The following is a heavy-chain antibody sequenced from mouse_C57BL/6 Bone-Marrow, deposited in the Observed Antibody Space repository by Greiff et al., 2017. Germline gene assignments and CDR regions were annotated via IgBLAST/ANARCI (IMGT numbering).Heavy chain of an antibody. CDR2: IDPSDSYT. CDR3: APYYYGSSYDAMDY. Sequence: VQLQQPGAELVRPGTSVKLSCKASGYTFTSSWMHWVKQRPGQGLEWIGVIDPSDSYTNYNQKFKGKATLTVDTSSSTAYMQLSSLTSEDSAVYYCAPYYYGSSYDAMDYWGQGTSVTVSS. D-gene: IGHD1-1*01. V-gene: IGHV1-59*01. J-gene: IGHJ4*01. CDR1: GYTFTSSW.